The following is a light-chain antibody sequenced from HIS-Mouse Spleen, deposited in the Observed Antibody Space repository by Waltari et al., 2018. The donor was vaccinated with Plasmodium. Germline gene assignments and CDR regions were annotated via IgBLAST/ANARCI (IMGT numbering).Light chain of an antibody. Sequence: SYELTQPPSVQVSPGQTAMINCSGDALPKQSAYWYQQKSGQAPVLVIYEHSKRPSGIPERFSGSSSGTMATLTISGAQVEDEADYYCYSTDSSGNHRVFGGGTKLTVL. J-gene: IGLJ3*02. V-gene: IGLV3-10*01. CDR2: EHS. CDR1: ALPKQS. CDR3: YSTDSSGNHRV.